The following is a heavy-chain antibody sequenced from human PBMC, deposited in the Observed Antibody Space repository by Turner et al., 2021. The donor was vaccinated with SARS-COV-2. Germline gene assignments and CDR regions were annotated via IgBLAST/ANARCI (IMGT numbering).Heavy chain of an antibody. V-gene: IGHV3-7*01. CDR3: VSKGQVAVAGFDS. CDR2: IKQDGGEK. CDR1: GFAFSNYW. D-gene: IGHD6-19*01. J-gene: IGHJ4*02. Sequence: EGQLVESGGGLVQPGESLRLSCVASGFAFSNYWMTWVRQAPGKGLEWVANIKQDGGEKYYVDSVQGRFTISRDNAENSLYLQMNSLRVEDTAMYYCVSKGQVAVAGFDSWGQGTLVTVSS.